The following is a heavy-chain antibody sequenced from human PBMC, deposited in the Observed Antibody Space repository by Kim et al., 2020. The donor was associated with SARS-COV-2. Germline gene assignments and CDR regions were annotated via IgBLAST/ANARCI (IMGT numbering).Heavy chain of an antibody. CDR3: AIFYDSSGYALGY. V-gene: IGHV4-4*09. J-gene: IGHJ4*02. Sequence: YTPSLKSRVTISVDTSKNQFSLKLGSVTAADSAVYYCAIFYDSSGYALGYWGQGTLVTVSS. D-gene: IGHD3-22*01.